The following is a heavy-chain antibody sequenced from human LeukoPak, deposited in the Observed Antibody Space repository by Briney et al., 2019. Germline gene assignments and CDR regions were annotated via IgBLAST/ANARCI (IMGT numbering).Heavy chain of an antibody. CDR1: GFTFTSYA. D-gene: IGHD1-20*01. CDR2: LTGDGNT. V-gene: IGHV3-23*01. Sequence: GESLRLSCAASGFTFTSYAMSWVRQAPGKGLEWVSALTGDGNTYYADSVKGRFTNSRDDSKNTLFLQMNSLRAEDTAVYFCAKVKWKLIGYFDYWGQGTLDTVSS. J-gene: IGHJ4*02. CDR3: AKVKWKLIGYFDY.